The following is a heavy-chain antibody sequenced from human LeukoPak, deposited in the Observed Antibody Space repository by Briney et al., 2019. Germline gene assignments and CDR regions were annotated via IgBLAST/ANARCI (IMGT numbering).Heavy chain of an antibody. D-gene: IGHD2-2*01. V-gene: IGHV1-69*05. CDR2: IIPIFGTA. J-gene: IGHJ3*02. Sequence: SVKVSCKASGGTFSSYAISWVRQAPGQGLEWMGGIIPIFGTANYAQKFQGRVTITTDESTSTADMELSSLRSEDTAVYFCAAPANDAFDIWGQGTMVTVSS. CDR3: AAPANDAFDI. CDR1: GGTFSSYA.